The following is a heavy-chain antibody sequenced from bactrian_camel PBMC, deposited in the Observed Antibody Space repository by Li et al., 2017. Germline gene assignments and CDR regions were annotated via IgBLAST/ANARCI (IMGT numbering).Heavy chain of an antibody. CDR2: IDLSGAT. CDR1: GKTNVLNC. Sequence: HVQLVESGGGLVQPGGSLNLSCAATGKTNVLNCMGWFRQTPGNERAGVASIDLSGATTYGDSAKGRFTISQESAKKTVYLQMNNLKPEDTAKYICASGGRMGSRGNCYDWEYNIWGQGTQVTVS. V-gene: IGHV3S53*01. D-gene: IGHD6*01. CDR3: ASGGRMGSRGNCYDWEYNI. J-gene: IGHJ4*01.